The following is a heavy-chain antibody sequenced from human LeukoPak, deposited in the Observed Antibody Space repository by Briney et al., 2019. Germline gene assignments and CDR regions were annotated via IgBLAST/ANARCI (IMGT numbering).Heavy chain of an antibody. CDR3: ARGNWNYPFDY. V-gene: IGHV3-53*01. CDR1: GFTVSSNY. D-gene: IGHD1-7*01. Sequence: HSGGSLRLSCAASGFTVSSNYMSWVRQALGKGLEWVSVIYSSDSTYYADSVKGRFTISRDNSKNTLYLQMNSLRAEDTAVYYCARGNWNYPFDYWGQGTLVTVSS. CDR2: IYSSDST. J-gene: IGHJ4*02.